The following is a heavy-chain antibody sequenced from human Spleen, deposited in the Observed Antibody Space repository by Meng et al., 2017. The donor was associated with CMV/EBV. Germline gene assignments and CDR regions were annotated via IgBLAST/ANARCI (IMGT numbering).Heavy chain of an antibody. D-gene: IGHD3-3*01. J-gene: IGHJ6*02. CDR1: GFTFSSYA. Sequence: GESLKISCAASGFTFSSYAMHWVRQAPGKGLEWVAVISYDGSNKYYADSVKGRFTISRDNSKNTLYLQMNSLRAEDTAVYYYAGGRGSLRFLEWLLSDYGMDVWGQGTTVTVSS. CDR3: AGGRGSLRFLEWLLSDYGMDV. V-gene: IGHV3-30*04. CDR2: ISYDGSNK.